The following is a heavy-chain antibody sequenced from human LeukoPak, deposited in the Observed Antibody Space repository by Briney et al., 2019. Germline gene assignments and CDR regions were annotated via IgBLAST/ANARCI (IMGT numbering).Heavy chain of an antibody. CDR3: ARLTRDGYTTF. CDR1: GGSINTYH. Sequence: SETLSLTCTISGGSINTYHWSWIRQPPEKGLEWIGYIYKGSTNYNPSLKSRVTISVVTSKNQFSLKLRSVTAADTAVYYCARLTRDGYTTFWGQGTLVTVSS. J-gene: IGHJ4*02. D-gene: IGHD5-24*01. CDR2: IYKGST. V-gene: IGHV4-59*01.